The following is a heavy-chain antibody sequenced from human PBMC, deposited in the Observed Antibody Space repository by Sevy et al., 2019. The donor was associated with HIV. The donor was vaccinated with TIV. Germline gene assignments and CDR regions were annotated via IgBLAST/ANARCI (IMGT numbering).Heavy chain of an antibody. CDR2: INESGIT. CDR3: ARSPPVVVVPGAPSWFDP. J-gene: IGHJ5*02. CDR1: DGSFSGYY. D-gene: IGHD2-2*01. Sequence: SETLSLTCAVHDGSFSGYYWNWIRQLPGKGLEWIGEINESGITYYNPSLKSPVTISVDTSKKQFSLMLKSVTAVESAVYFCARSPPVVVVPGAPSWFDPWGQGTLVTVSS. V-gene: IGHV4-34*01.